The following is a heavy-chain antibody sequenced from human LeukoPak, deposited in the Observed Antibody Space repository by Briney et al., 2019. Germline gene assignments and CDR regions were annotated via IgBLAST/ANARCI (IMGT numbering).Heavy chain of an antibody. CDR1: GGSISSGGYY. Sequence: SQTLSLTCTVSGGSISSGGYYWSWIRQPPGKGLEWIGYIYHSGSTYYNPSLKSRVTISVDRSKNQFSLKLSSVTAADTAVYYCARGGRDGYNWGYWGQGTLVTVSS. D-gene: IGHD5-24*01. V-gene: IGHV4-30-2*01. J-gene: IGHJ4*02. CDR3: ARGGRDGYNWGY. CDR2: IYHSGST.